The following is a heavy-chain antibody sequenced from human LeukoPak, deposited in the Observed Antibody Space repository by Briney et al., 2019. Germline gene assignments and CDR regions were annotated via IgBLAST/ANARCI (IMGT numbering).Heavy chain of an antibody. CDR1: GESVSSNTAA. CDR2: TYYRSKWYN. Sequence: SQTLSLTCVLSGESVSSNTAAWNWIRHSPSRGLEWLGRTYYRSKWYNDYAPSVKSRISIDPDTSKNQFSLQLNSVTPEDSSVYYCARESSGFHRWGQGTLVTVSS. J-gene: IGHJ1*01. CDR3: ARESSGFHR. V-gene: IGHV6-1*01.